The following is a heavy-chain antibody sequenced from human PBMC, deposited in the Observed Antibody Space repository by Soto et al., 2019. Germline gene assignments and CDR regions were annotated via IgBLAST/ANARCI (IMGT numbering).Heavy chain of an antibody. J-gene: IGHJ4*02. D-gene: IGHD2-2*01. Sequence: GGSLRLSCAASEFTFKRYGMHWVRQAPGKGLAWVAVISYDGNKKHYADSVRGRFTISRDNSKNTLYLQMNGLRTEDTAVYYCAKDSYRGDIVLTPAPYGNDYWGQGTLVTVSS. CDR2: ISYDGNKK. CDR1: EFTFKRYG. V-gene: IGHV3-30*18. CDR3: AKDSYRGDIVLTPAPYGNDY.